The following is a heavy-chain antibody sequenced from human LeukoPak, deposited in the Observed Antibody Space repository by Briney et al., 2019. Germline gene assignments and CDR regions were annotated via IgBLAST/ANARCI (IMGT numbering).Heavy chain of an antibody. J-gene: IGHJ4*02. CDR2: ISSDGSDT. CDR1: GFIFSTSA. D-gene: IGHD2/OR15-2a*01. V-gene: IGHV3-30*04. Sequence: GSLRLSCAASGFIFSTSAKHWVRQAPGKGLEWVAVISSDGSDTNYADSVKGRFTISRDNSKNTLYLEMNSLRSEDTAVYYCARDRCTSTTCYLFDYWGQGTLVIVSS. CDR3: ARDRCTSTTCYLFDY.